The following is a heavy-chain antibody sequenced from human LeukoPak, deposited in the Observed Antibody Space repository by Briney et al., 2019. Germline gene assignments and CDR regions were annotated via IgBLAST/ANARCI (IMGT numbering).Heavy chain of an antibody. V-gene: IGHV3-21*01. CDR1: GGSISSSS. D-gene: IGHD3-10*01. CDR2: ISSSSSYI. Sequence: ETLSLTCTVSGGSISSSSYYWGWIRQPPGKGLEWVSSISSSSSYIYYADSVKGRFTISRDNAKNSLYLQMNSLRAEDTAVYYCATNMVRGVIRDGGDDYWGQGTLVTVSS. CDR3: ATNMVRGVIRDGGDDY. J-gene: IGHJ4*02.